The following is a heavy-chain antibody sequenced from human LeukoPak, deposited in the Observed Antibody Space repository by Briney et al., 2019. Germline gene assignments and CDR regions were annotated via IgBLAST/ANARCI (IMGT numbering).Heavy chain of an antibody. D-gene: IGHD3-22*01. CDR2: IYTSGST. CDR3: ARWGYYDSSGNRKDAFDI. V-gene: IGHV4-61*02. Sequence: SQTLSLTCTVSGGSISSGSYYWSWLRQPAGTGLEWIGRIYTSGSTNYNPSLKSRVTISVDTSKNQFSLKLSSVTAADTAVYYCARWGYYDSSGNRKDAFDIWGQGTMVTVSS. CDR1: GGSISSGSYY. J-gene: IGHJ3*02.